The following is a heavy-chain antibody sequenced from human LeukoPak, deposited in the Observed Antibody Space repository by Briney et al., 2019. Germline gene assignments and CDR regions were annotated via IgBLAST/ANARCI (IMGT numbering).Heavy chain of an antibody. CDR2: IKQDGSEK. Sequence: GGSLRLSCAASGFTFSSYWMSWVRQAPGKGLEWVANIKQDGSEKYYVDSVKGRFTISRDNAKNSLYLQMNSLRAEDTAVYYCARVHYYDSSGYYYYYYYYGMDVWGQGTTVTVSS. CDR1: GFTFSSYW. CDR3: ARVHYYDSSGYYYYYYYYGMDV. J-gene: IGHJ6*02. D-gene: IGHD3-22*01. V-gene: IGHV3-7*01.